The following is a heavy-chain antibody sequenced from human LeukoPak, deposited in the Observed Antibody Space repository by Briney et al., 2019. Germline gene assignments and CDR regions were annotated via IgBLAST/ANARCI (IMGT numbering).Heavy chain of an antibody. V-gene: IGHV3-23*01. Sequence: GGSLRLSCAASGFTFNNYGMSWVRQAPGKGLEWVSSIRGSGDVTSYADSVKGRFTISRDNSKNTLYLQMNSLRAEDTAIYFCAKRHVSGWYFFDHWGQGTLVTVSS. D-gene: IGHD6-19*01. CDR1: GFTFNNYG. CDR3: AKRHVSGWYFFDH. CDR2: IRGSGDVT. J-gene: IGHJ4*02.